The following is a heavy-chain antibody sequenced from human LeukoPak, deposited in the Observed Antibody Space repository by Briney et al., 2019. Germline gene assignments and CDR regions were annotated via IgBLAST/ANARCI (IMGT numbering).Heavy chain of an antibody. CDR3: ARACGASCYAVDYYNYGMDV. CDR1: GFTFSSFE. V-gene: IGHV3-48*03. J-gene: IGHJ6*02. CDR2: ISSSGSSI. D-gene: IGHD2-15*01. Sequence: GGSLRLSCAVSGFTFSSFEMNWVRQPPGKGLEWVSYISSSGSSIYYADSVKGRFTISRDNAKNSLYLQMNSLGAGDTAVYYCARACGASCYAVDYYNYGMDVWGQGTTVTVSS.